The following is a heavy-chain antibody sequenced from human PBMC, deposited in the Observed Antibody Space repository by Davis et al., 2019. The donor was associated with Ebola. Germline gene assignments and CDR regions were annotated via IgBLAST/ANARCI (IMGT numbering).Heavy chain of an antibody. D-gene: IGHD2-21*01. J-gene: IGHJ4*02. CDR3: ARDASIFFDY. Sequence: GESLKISCAASGFTFSSYAMHWVRQAPGKGLEWVAVISYDGSNKYYADSVKGRFTISRDNSKNTLYLQMNSLRAEDTAVYYCARDASIFFDYWGQGTLVTVSS. CDR2: ISYDGSNK. V-gene: IGHV3-30-3*01. CDR1: GFTFSSYA.